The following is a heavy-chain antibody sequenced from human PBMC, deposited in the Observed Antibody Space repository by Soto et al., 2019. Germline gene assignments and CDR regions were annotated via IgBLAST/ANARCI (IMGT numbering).Heavy chain of an antibody. CDR3: ASVYFYEFDW. J-gene: IGHJ4*02. Sequence: GGSLRLSCAASGFIVSSNYMSWVRQAPGKGLEWVSLIYSGGSAYYADSVKGRFTISRDNSKNTLYLQMNSLRAEDTAVYFCASVYFYEFDWWGQGTLVTVSS. V-gene: IGHV3-66*01. D-gene: IGHD3-9*01. CDR1: GFIVSSNY. CDR2: IYSGGSA.